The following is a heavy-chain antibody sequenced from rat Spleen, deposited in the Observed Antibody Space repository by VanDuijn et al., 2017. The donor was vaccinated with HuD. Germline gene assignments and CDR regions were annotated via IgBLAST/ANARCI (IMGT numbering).Heavy chain of an antibody. CDR2: ISTGGGNT. V-gene: IGHV5-25*01. CDR3: ARHAVRRPTDWYFDF. D-gene: IGHD1-11*01. CDR1: GFTFTNDY. J-gene: IGHJ1*01. Sequence: EVQLVESGGGLVQPGRSMKLSCAASGFTFTNDYMAWVRQAPTKGLEWIASISTGGGNTSYRDSVKGRFTISRDNAKNTQYLQMDSLRSEDTATYYCARHAVRRPTDWYFDFWGPGTMVTVSS.